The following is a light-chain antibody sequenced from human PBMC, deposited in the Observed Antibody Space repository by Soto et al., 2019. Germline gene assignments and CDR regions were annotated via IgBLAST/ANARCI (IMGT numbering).Light chain of an antibody. V-gene: IGKV1-5*03. CDR2: KAS. Sequence: DIQMTQSPSTLSGSVGDRVTIPCRASQTISSWLAWYQQKPGKAPKLLIYKASTLKSGVPSRFSGSGSGTEFTLTISSLQPDDFATYYCQHYNSYSEAFGQGTKLDIK. J-gene: IGKJ1*01. CDR3: QHYNSYSEA. CDR1: QTISSW.